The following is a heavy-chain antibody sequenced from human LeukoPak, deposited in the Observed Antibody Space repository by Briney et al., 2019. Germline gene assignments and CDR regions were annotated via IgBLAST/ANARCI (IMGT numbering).Heavy chain of an antibody. J-gene: IGHJ4*02. D-gene: IGHD1-26*01. CDR1: GFTFSSYS. Sequence: GGSLRLSCAASGFTFSSYSMNWVRQAPGKGLEWVSSISSSSSYIYYADSVKGRFTISRDNAKNSLYLQMNSLRAEDTAVYYCAGALGIVGAAPVIQLDYWGQGTLVTVSS. CDR2: ISSSSSYI. CDR3: AGALGIVGAAPVIQLDY. V-gene: IGHV3-21*01.